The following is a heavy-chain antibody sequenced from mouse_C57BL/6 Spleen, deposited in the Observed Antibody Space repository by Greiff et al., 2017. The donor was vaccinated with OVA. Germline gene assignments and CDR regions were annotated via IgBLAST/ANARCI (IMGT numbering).Heavy chain of an antibody. Sequence: EVNVVESGGGLVKPGGSLKLSCAASGFTFSDYGMHWVRQAPEKGLEWVAYISSGSSTIYYADTVKGRFTISRDNAKNTLFLQMTSLRSEETAMYDCARDYGNYVWYFDVWGTGTTVTVSS. CDR3: ARDYGNYVWYFDV. V-gene: IGHV5-17*01. J-gene: IGHJ1*03. D-gene: IGHD2-1*01. CDR1: GFTFSDYG. CDR2: ISSGSSTI.